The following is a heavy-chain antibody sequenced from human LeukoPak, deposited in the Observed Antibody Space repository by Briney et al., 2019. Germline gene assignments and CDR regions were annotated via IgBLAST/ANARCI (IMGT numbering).Heavy chain of an antibody. D-gene: IGHD6-13*01. J-gene: IGHJ4*02. Sequence: KTGGSLRLSCTASGFTFGDYAMSRFRQAPGKGLEWVGFIRSKAYGGTTEYAASVKGRFTISRDDSKSIAYLQMNSLKTEDTAVYYCTTEPGIAAAAPPPFDYWGQGTLVTVSS. CDR3: TTEPGIAAAAPPPFDY. V-gene: IGHV3-49*05. CDR2: IRSKAYGGTT. CDR1: GFTFGDYA.